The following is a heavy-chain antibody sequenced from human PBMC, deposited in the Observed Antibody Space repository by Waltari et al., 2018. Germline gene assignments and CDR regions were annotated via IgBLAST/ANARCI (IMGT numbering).Heavy chain of an antibody. Sequence: QVQLVESGGGVVEPGRSLRLTCAASGFICRDHGMHWVRQAPGKGLECVASISYDGYNKYYGDSVKGRFTISRDNSAKTLHLQMSSLTTEDTAVYYCARDRWLQSRGYFDYWGQETQVTVSS. CDR2: ISYDGYNK. V-gene: IGHV3-30*03. D-gene: IGHD3-9*01. J-gene: IGHJ4*02. CDR3: ARDRWLQSRGYFDY. CDR1: GFICRDHG.